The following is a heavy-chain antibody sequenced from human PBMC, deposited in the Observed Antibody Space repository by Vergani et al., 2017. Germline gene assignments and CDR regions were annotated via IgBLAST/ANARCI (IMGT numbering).Heavy chain of an antibody. CDR2: IYTSGST. CDR1: GGSISSGSYY. J-gene: IGHJ4*02. Sequence: QVQLQESGPGLVKPSQTLSLTCTVSGGSISSGSYYWSWIRQPAGKGLEWIGRIYTSGSTNYNPSLKSRVTISVDTSKNQFSLKLSSVTAADTAVYYCARGSRAEGGSGPDKWGQGTLVTVSS. D-gene: IGHD6-13*01. V-gene: IGHV4-61*02. CDR3: ARGSRAEGGSGPDK.